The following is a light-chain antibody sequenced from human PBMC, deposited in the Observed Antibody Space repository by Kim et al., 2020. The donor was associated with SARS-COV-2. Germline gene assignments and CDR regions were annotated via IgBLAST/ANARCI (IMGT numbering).Light chain of an antibody. V-gene: IGLV2-23*02. CDR2: DVN. CDR3: CSYAGSSNVV. Sequence: GQSSTISCTGTSSDVGNYNLVSWYQQHPGKAPKLMIYDVNKRPSGVSNRFSGSKAGNTASLTISGLQAEDEADYYCCSYAGSSNVVFGGGTQLTVL. CDR1: SSDVGNYNL. J-gene: IGLJ2*01.